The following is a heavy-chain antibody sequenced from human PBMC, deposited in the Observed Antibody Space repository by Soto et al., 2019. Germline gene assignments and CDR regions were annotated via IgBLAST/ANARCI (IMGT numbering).Heavy chain of an antibody. CDR1: GGSFSGYH. V-gene: IGHV4-34*01. J-gene: IGHJ3*02. CDR2: INHSGGT. D-gene: IGHD6-6*01. CDR3: ARRPDGFDI. Sequence: SETMYLTSAVFGGSFSGYHWGWIRQSPGKGLEWIGEINHSGGTKYNPSLQSRVTISIDTSKNQFSLELSSVTAADTSVYYCARRPDGFDIRGQGTMVTVSS.